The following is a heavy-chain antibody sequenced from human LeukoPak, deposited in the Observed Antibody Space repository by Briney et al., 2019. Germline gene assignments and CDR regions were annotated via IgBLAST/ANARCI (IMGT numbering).Heavy chain of an antibody. CDR3: AKDSVAAESFLDY. CDR1: GFTFSSYG. CDR2: IRYDGSNK. J-gene: IGHJ4*02. V-gene: IGHV3-30*02. D-gene: IGHD6-13*01. Sequence: GGSLRLSCAASGFTFSSYGMHWVRQAPGKGLEWVAFIRYDGSNKYYADSVKGRFTISRDNSKNTLYLQMNSLRAEDTAVYYCAKDSVAAESFLDYWGQGTLVTVSS.